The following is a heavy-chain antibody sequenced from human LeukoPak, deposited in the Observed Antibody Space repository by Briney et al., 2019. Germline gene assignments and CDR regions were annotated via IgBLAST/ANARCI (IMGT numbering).Heavy chain of an antibody. Sequence: SVKVSCKASGGTFSSYAISWVRQAPGQGLEWMGGIIPIFGTANYAQKFQGRVTITADESTSTAYMELSSLRSEDTAVYYCARGRGPGITMIVVALDYYFGYWGQGTLVTVSS. CDR3: ARGRGPGITMIVVALDYYFGY. V-gene: IGHV1-69*13. D-gene: IGHD3-22*01. J-gene: IGHJ4*02. CDR1: GGTFSSYA. CDR2: IIPIFGTA.